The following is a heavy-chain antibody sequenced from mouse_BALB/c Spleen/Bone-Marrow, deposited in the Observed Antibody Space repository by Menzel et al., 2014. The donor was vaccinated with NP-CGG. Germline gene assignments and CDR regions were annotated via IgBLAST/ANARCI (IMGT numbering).Heavy chain of an antibody. Sequence: EVKLQESGGGLVQPGGSLKLSCAASGFTFSNYGMSWVRQTPDKRLDLVATINSNGGTTYYPDSVKGRFTISRDNAKNALCLQMSSLKSEDTAMYFCARGLYYVAYGPGVAYWGQGTLVTVSA. J-gene: IGHJ3*01. D-gene: IGHD2-13*01. CDR3: ARGLYYVAYGPGVAY. CDR2: INSNGGTT. CDR1: GFTFSNYG. V-gene: IGHV5-6-3*01.